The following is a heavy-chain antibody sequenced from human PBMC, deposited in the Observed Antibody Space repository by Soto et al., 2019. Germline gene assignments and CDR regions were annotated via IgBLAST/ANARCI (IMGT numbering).Heavy chain of an antibody. CDR1: GFTFSSYE. J-gene: IGHJ5*02. CDR3: AREAVVPAAIRTNWFDP. D-gene: IGHD2-2*02. V-gene: IGHV3-48*03. CDR2: ISSSGSTI. Sequence: GGSLRLSCAASGFTFSSYEMNWVRQAPGKGLEWVSYISSSGSTIYYADSVKGRFTISRDNAKNSLYLQMNSLRAEDTAVYYCAREAVVPAAIRTNWFDPWGQGTLVTSPQ.